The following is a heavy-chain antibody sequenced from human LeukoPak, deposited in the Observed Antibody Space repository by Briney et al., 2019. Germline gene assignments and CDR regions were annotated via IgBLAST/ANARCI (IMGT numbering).Heavy chain of an antibody. CDR3: ARDPGPSPHFDY. CDR1: GFTFSDYY. CDR2: ISSGSTYT. Sequence: PGGSLRLSCAASGFTFSDYYMSWIRQAPGKGLEWVSCISSGSTYTNYADSVKGRFTISRDNAKNSLYLQMNSLRAEDTAVYYCARDPGPSPHFDYWGQGTLVTVSS. V-gene: IGHV3-11*06. J-gene: IGHJ4*02.